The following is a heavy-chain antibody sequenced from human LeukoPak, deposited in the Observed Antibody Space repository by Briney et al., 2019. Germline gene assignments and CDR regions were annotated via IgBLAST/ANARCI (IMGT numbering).Heavy chain of an antibody. V-gene: IGHV3-30*02. CDR3: AKTSSYDYVWGSYRSPDY. CDR1: AFIFSSYG. D-gene: IGHD3-16*02. Sequence: GGSLRLSCAASAFIFSSYGMHWVRQAPGKGLEWVAFIRYDGSNKYYADSVKGRFTISRDNSKNTLYLQMNSLRAEDTAVYYCAKTSSYDYVWGSYRSPDYWGQGTLVTVSS. J-gene: IGHJ4*02. CDR2: IRYDGSNK.